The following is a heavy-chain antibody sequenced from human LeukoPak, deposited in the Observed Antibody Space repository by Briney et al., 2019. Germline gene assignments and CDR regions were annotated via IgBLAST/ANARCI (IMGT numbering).Heavy chain of an antibody. CDR1: GGSISSGSYY. D-gene: IGHD3-16*01. Sequence: SGTLSLTCTVSGGSISSGSYYWSWIRQPAGKGLEWIGRIYTSGSTNYNPSLKSRVTISVDTSKNQFSLKLSSVTAADTAVYYCARTGDYRTSGAFDIWGQGTMVTVSS. J-gene: IGHJ3*02. CDR3: ARTGDYRTSGAFDI. V-gene: IGHV4-61*02. CDR2: IYTSGST.